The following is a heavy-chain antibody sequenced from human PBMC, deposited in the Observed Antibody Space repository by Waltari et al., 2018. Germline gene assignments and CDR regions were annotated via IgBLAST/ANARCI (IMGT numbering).Heavy chain of an antibody. Sequence: QVQLQESGPGLEKPSETLSLTCTVSGGSIRSHHWSWIRQPPGKGLEWIGYIYYSGSTNYNPSLKSRVTISVDTSKNQFSLKLSSVTAADTAVYYCASAASYDSSGYYYYYWGQGTLVTVSS. CDR3: ASAASYDSSGYYYYY. D-gene: IGHD3-22*01. CDR1: GGSIRSHH. CDR2: IYYSGST. J-gene: IGHJ4*02. V-gene: IGHV4-59*11.